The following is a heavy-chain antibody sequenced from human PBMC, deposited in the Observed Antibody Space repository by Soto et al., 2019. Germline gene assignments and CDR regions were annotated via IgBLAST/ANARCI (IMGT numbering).Heavy chain of an antibody. V-gene: IGHV5-51*01. CDR1: GYSFTSYW. J-gene: IGHJ6*02. CDR3: AIAYGSGSLYYYYYGMDV. D-gene: IGHD3-10*01. Sequence: KISCKGSGYSFTSYWIGWVRQMPGKGLEWMGIIYPGDSDTRYSPSFQGQVTISADKSISTAYLQWSSLKASDTAMYYCAIAYGSGSLYYYYYGMDVWGQGTTVTVSS. CDR2: IYPGDSDT.